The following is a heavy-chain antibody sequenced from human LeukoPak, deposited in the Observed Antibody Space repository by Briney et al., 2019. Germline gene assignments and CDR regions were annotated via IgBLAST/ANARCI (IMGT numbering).Heavy chain of an antibody. CDR1: GFTFSSYA. Sequence: QAGGSLRLSCAASGFTFSSYAMHWVRQAPGKGLEGGAVISYDGSNKYYADSVKGRFTISRDNSKNTLYLQMNSLRAEDTAVYYCARVQRYCSSTSCPTGYWGQGTLVTVSS. CDR3: ARVQRYCSSTSCPTGY. V-gene: IGHV3-30*04. D-gene: IGHD2-2*01. CDR2: ISYDGSNK. J-gene: IGHJ4*02.